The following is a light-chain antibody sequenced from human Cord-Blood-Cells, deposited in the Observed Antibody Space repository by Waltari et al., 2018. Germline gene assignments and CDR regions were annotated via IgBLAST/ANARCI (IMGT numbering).Light chain of an antibody. CDR2: EVS. J-gene: IGLJ1*01. CDR1: SSDVGGYNY. CDR3: SSYTSSSTLYV. V-gene: IGLV2-14*01. Sequence: QSALTQPVSVSGSPGQSITISCTGTSSDVGGYNYVSWYQQHPGKAPQLMIYEVSNRPSGVSNRFSGSKSGNTASLTISGLQAEDEADYYCSSYTSSSTLYVFGTGTKVTVL.